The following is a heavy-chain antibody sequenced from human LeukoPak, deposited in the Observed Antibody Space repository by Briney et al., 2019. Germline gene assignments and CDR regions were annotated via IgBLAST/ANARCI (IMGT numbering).Heavy chain of an antibody. CDR3: ARNWGSGFDY. Sequence: PGESLKISCKGSGYSFTSYWIGWVRQMPGKGLEWMGMINPSGGSTSYAQTFQGRVTMTRDTSTSTVYMELSSLRSDDTAVYYCARNWGSGFDYWGQRTLVTVSS. J-gene: IGHJ4*02. CDR2: INPSGGST. CDR1: GYSFTSYW. V-gene: IGHV1-46*03. D-gene: IGHD7-27*01.